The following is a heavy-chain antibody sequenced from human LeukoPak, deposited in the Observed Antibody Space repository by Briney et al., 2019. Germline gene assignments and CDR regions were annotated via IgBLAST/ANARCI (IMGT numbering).Heavy chain of an antibody. Sequence: GGSLRLSCAASGFTLSSYAMSWVRQAPGKGLEWVSSISSSSSYIYYADSVKGRFTISRDNAKNSLYLQMNSLRAEDTAVYYCARDCSGGSCYAPFDYWGQGTLVTVSS. CDR2: ISSSSSYI. CDR1: GFTLSSYA. V-gene: IGHV3-21*01. J-gene: IGHJ4*02. CDR3: ARDCSGGSCYAPFDY. D-gene: IGHD2-15*01.